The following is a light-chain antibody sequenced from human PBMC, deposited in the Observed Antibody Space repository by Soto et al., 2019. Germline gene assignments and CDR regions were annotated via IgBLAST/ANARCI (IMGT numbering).Light chain of an antibody. V-gene: IGKV3-15*01. J-gene: IGKJ4*01. CDR1: QTVSNN. CDR3: QQYKQWPLT. CDR2: FAS. Sequence: EIVMTQSPATLSVSPGEKATLSCRASQTVSNNLAWYQQKPGQAPRLLIYFASTRATGIPARYNGSGSGTEFTLTISSLQPEDFAVYCCQQYKQWPLTFGGGTKAETK.